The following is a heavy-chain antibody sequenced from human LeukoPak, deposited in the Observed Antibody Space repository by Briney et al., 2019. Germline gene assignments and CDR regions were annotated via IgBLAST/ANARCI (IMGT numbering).Heavy chain of an antibody. CDR3: ARGRMVATDLDY. Sequence: PSETLSLTCTVSGGSISTYYWSWIRQPPGKGLEWIGYIYNSGSTNYNPSLKSRVTISVDTSKNQFSLKLSSVTAADTAVYYCARGRMVATDLDYWGQGTLVTVSS. CDR1: GGSISTYY. D-gene: IGHD5-12*01. J-gene: IGHJ4*02. CDR2: IYNSGST. V-gene: IGHV4-59*01.